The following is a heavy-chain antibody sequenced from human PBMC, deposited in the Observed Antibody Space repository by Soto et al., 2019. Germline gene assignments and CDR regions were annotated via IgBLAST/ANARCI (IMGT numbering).Heavy chain of an antibody. CDR3: ARHLAVSYGSTWYDRGGSWFDP. D-gene: IGHD6-13*01. CDR2: VYYSGST. V-gene: IGHV4-39*01. CDR1: GGSINSTDYY. J-gene: IGHJ5*02. Sequence: QLQLQESGPGLVKPSETLSLTCSVSGGSINSTDYYWGWIRQPPGKGLEWIASVYYSGSTYYNPSFSSRVTMSVAKSKNQFSLKLNSVTAADTAVYYCARHLAVSYGSTWYDRGGSWFDPWGQGTLVTVSS.